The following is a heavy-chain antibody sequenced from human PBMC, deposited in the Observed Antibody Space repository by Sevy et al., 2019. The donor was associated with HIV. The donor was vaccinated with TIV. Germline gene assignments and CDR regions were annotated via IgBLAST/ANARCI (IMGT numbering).Heavy chain of an antibody. D-gene: IGHD2-15*01. V-gene: IGHV3-30*18. J-gene: IGHJ1*01. CDR3: AKDRDIVIVLGATALRQ. Sequence: GGSLRLSCAASGFTFSTYGMHWVRQAPGMGLAWVAVISYDGRHKYYADSVKGRFTISRDNSKNTLDLEMNSLRAEDTAVYYCAKDRDIVIVLGATALRQWGQGTLVTVSS. CDR2: ISYDGRHK. CDR1: GFTFSTYG.